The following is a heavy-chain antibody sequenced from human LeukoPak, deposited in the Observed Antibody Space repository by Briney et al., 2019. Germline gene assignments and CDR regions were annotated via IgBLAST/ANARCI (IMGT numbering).Heavy chain of an antibody. V-gene: IGHV1-18*01. CDR2: ISAYNGNT. CDR1: GYTFTSYG. Sequence: ASVKVSCKASGYTFTSYGISWVRQAPGQGLEWMGWISAYNGNTNYAQKLQCRVTMTTDTSTSTAYTELRSLRSDDTAVYYCARDRPRSSGNIMSIWGQGTLVTVSS. CDR3: ARDRPRSSGNIMSI. D-gene: IGHD3-22*01. J-gene: IGHJ4*02.